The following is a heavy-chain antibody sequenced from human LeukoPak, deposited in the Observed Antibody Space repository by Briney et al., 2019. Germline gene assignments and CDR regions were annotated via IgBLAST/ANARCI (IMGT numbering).Heavy chain of an antibody. CDR3: ARDRGGYCSSTSCYGSSGYYYMDV. Sequence: SETLSLTCAVYGGSFSGYYWSWIRQPPGKGLEWIGEINHSGSTNYNPSLKSRVTISVDTSKNQFSLKLSSVTAADTAVYYCARDRGGYCSSTSCYGSSGYYYMDVWGKGTTVTISS. J-gene: IGHJ6*03. V-gene: IGHV4-34*01. D-gene: IGHD2-2*01. CDR1: GGSFSGYY. CDR2: INHSGST.